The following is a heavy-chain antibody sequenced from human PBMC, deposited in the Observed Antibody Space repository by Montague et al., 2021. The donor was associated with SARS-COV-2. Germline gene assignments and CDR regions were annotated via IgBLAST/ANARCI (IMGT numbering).Heavy chain of an antibody. CDR1: GFSLSTSGVG. Sequence: PALVKPTQTLTLTCTFSGFSLSTSGVGVGWIRQPPGKALEWLALIYWDDDKRYSPSLKSRLTITKDTSKNQVVLTMTNMDPVDTATYYCAHDRVTMIVVAKADAFDIGGQGTMVTVSS. J-gene: IGHJ3*02. V-gene: IGHV2-5*02. CDR3: AHDRVTMIVVAKADAFDI. D-gene: IGHD3-22*01. CDR2: IYWDDDK.